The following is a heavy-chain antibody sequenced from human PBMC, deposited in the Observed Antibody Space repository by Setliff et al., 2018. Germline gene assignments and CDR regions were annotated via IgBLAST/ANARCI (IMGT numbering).Heavy chain of an antibody. D-gene: IGHD3-3*01. Sequence: SETLSLTCTVSGGSISSGNYYWSWIRQPPGKGLEWIGSIYYSGSTYYNPSLKSRVTISVDTSKNHFSLKLSSVTAADTAVYYCARLVDFWSGYYTDLGDYWGQGTLVTVSS. V-gene: IGHV4-39*01. J-gene: IGHJ4*02. CDR3: ARLVDFWSGYYTDLGDY. CDR2: IYYSGST. CDR1: GGSISSGNYY.